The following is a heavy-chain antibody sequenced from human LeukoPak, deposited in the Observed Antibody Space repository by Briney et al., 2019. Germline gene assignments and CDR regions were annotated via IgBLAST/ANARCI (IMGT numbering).Heavy chain of an antibody. Sequence: GRSLRLSCAASGFTFSSYAMHWVRQAPGKGLEWVAVISYDGSNKYYADSVKGRFTISRDNSKNTLYLQMNSLRAEDTAVYYCARSTGIKNYYGMDVWGQGTTVTVSS. J-gene: IGHJ6*02. D-gene: IGHD6-13*01. CDR1: GFTFSSYA. CDR3: ARSTGIKNYYGMDV. CDR2: ISYDGSNK. V-gene: IGHV3-30-3*01.